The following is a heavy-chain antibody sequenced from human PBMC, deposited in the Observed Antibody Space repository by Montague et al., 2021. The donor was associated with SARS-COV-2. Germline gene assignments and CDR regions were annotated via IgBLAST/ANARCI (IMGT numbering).Heavy chain of an antibody. CDR3: ARGRPVQGSFRHFDSISSGSLDI. CDR1: RGSFSNYY. CDR2: INQGGAP. D-gene: IGHD3-9*01. Sequence: SEPLSLTCAVSRGSFSNYYWTWIRQSPGKGLEWIGEINQGGAPNYTPSLKSRVTISLDTSKKQISLKLNSVTVADTAVFSCARGRPVQGSFRHFDSISSGSLDIWAQGSLVIVSS. J-gene: IGHJ3*02. V-gene: IGHV4-34*01.